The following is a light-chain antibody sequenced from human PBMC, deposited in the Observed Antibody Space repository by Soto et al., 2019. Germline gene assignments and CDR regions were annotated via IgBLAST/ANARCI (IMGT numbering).Light chain of an antibody. CDR2: DVS. CDR1: STDVDDYNY. J-gene: IGLJ2*01. CDR3: SSYPSTNPLL. Sequence: QSALTQPASVSGSPGQSITISCTGTSTDVDDYNYVSWYQQHPGKAPKLIISDVSDRPSGVSNRFSGSKSGNTASLTISGLQAEDEADYYCSSYPSTNPLLFGGGTKLTVL. V-gene: IGLV2-14*03.